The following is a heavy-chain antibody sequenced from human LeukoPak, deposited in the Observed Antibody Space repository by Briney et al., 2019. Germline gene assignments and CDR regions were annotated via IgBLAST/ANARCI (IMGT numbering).Heavy chain of an antibody. CDR1: GYTFTGYY. J-gene: IGHJ4*02. CDR3: ARSIAEAEPASDS. Sequence: ASVKVSCKASGYTFTGYYMHWVRQAPGQGLEWMGWINPNSGGTNYAQKFQGRVTMTRDTSISTAYMELSRLRSDDTAVYYCARSIAEAEPASDSWGQGTLVTVSS. D-gene: IGHD6-13*01. CDR2: INPNSGGT. V-gene: IGHV1-2*02.